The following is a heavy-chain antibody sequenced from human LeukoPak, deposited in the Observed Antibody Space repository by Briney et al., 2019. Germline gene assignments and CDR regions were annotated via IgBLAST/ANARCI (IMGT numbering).Heavy chain of an antibody. D-gene: IGHD3-10*01. V-gene: IGHV3-23*01. CDR2: ISGTGDTT. CDR3: TKGGWGTVLDY. J-gene: IGHJ4*02. Sequence: GGSLRLSCAASGFTFSNYAMSWVRQAPGEGLEWVSTISGTGDTTYYADSLKGRLTISRDNSKNTLYLQMSGLRADDTAVYYCTKGGWGTVLDYWGQGTLVTVSS. CDR1: GFTFSNYA.